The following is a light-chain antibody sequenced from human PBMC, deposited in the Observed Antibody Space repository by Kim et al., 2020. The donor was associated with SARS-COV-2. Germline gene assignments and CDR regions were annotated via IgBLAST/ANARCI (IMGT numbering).Light chain of an antibody. Sequence: QPVTISSSGGMSNIGADYDIHWYQQFPGTAPKLLIYNYDNRPSGVPDRFSGAKSGTSASLAIAGLRADDEANYYCQSYDKSLSGWVFGGGTQLTVL. J-gene: IGLJ3*02. CDR1: MSNIGADYD. CDR3: QSYDKSLSGWV. V-gene: IGLV1-40*01. CDR2: NYD.